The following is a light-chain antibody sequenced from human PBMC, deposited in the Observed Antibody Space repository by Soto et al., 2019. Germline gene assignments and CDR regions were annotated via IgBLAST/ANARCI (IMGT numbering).Light chain of an antibody. CDR1: QTISRPY. Sequence: EIVWTQSPGTLSLSPGDRATLSCRASQTISRPYLAWYQQNPGQAPRLVIDGASSRATGVPDRFSASGSGADFTLTISRMEPEDFAVYYCQQYDSWTFGQGTKVEIK. CDR2: GAS. J-gene: IGKJ1*01. CDR3: QQYDSWT. V-gene: IGKV3-20*01.